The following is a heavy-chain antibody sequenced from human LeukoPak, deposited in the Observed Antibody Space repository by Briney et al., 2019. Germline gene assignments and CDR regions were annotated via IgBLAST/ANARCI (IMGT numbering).Heavy chain of an antibody. CDR2: IIPIFGTA. Sequence: SVKVSCKASGGTFSSYAISWVRQAPGQGLEWMGGIIPIFGTANYAQKFQGRVTITTDESTSTAYMELSSLRSEDTAVYYCARCGYSYGYWYYYYMDVWGKGTTVTVSS. CDR1: GGTFSSYA. V-gene: IGHV1-69*05. CDR3: ARCGYSYGYWYYYYMDV. D-gene: IGHD5-18*01. J-gene: IGHJ6*03.